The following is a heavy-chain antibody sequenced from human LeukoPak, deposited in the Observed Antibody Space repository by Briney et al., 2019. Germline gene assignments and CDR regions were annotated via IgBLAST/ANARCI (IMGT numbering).Heavy chain of an antibody. CDR2: ISSSGSTI. V-gene: IGHV3-48*03. CDR1: GFTFSSYE. J-gene: IGHJ6*04. D-gene: IGHD3-10*02. Sequence: RPGGSLRLSSAASGFTFSSYEMNWVRQAPGKGLEWVSYISSSGSTIYYADSVKGRFTISRDNAKNSLYLQMNSLRAEDTAVYYCAELGITMIGGVWGKGTTVTISS. CDR3: AELGITMIGGV.